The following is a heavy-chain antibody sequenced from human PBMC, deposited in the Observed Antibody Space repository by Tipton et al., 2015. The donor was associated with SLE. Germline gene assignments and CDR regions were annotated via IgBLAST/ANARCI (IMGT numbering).Heavy chain of an antibody. J-gene: IGHJ3*02. D-gene: IGHD1-26*01. CDR3: ARTKSWDDDAFDI. CDR2: VHSRGNT. CDR1: GNSISSGTFF. Sequence: TLSLTCTVSGNSISSGTFFWGWVRQSPEKGLAWIGSVHSRGNTYYNPSLTSRVTISVDPSKNQFSLTLKSVTAADTAIYYCARTKSWDDDAFDIWGQGTMVTVSS. V-gene: IGHV4-39*07.